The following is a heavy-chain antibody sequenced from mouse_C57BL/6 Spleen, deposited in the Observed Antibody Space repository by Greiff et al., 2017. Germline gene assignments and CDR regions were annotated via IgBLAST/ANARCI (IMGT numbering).Heavy chain of an antibody. Sequence: EVMLVESGGGLVKPGGSLKLSCAASGFTFSDYGMHWVRQAPEKGLEWVAYISSGSSTIYYADTVKGRFTISRDNAKNTLFLQMTSLRSEDTAMYYCARLPLGVYYFDYWGQGTTLTVSS. J-gene: IGHJ2*01. D-gene: IGHD3-3*01. CDR1: GFTFSDYG. CDR3: ARLPLGVYYFDY. V-gene: IGHV5-17*01. CDR2: ISSGSSTI.